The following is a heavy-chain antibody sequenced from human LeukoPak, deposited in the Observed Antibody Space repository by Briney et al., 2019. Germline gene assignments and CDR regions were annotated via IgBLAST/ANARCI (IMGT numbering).Heavy chain of an antibody. CDR3: ARAGIPGYCTNVTCSNWLDP. V-gene: IGHV1-69*06. CDR2: IIPMFDTP. CDR1: GDTFTTYA. J-gene: IGHJ5*02. D-gene: IGHD2-8*01. Sequence: SVKVSCKASGDTFTTYAIIWVRQAPGQGLEWMGGIIPMFDTPNYAQRLQGRVTITADKSTKTAYMELTSLRSEDTAVYYCARAGIPGYCTNVTCSNWLDPWGQGNLVTVSS.